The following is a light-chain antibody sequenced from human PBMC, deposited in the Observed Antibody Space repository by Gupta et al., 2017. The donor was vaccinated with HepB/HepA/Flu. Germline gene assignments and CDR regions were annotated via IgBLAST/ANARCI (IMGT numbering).Light chain of an antibody. CDR2: GAS. J-gene: IGKJ3*01. CDR1: QSVSSSY. CDR3: QQYEL. V-gene: IGKV3-20*01. Sequence: EIVLTQSPGTLSLSPGERATLSCRASQSVSSSYLAWYQQKPGQAPRLLIYGASSRATGIPDRFSGSGSGTDFTLTISRLEPENFAVYYCQQYELFGPGTKVDIK.